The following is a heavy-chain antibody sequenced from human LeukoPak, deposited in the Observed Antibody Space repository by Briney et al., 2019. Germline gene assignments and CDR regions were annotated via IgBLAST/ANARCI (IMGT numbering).Heavy chain of an antibody. CDR2: ISGSGGST. J-gene: IGHJ4*02. Sequence: PGGSLRLSCAASGFTFSSYAMSWVRQAPGKGLEWVSAISGSGGSTYYADSVKGRFTISRDNSKNTLYLQMNSLRAEDTAVYYCAKDTTPSMIVVVDKAPFDYWGQGTLVTVPS. CDR3: AKDTTPSMIVVVDKAPFDY. CDR1: GFTFSSYA. V-gene: IGHV3-23*01. D-gene: IGHD3-22*01.